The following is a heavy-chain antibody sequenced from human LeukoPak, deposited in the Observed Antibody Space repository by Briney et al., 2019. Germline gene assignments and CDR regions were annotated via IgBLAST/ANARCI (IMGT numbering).Heavy chain of an antibody. CDR2: IHESGST. CDR1: GVSMSNNNW. CDR3: ARHEGFSQKD. V-gene: IGHV4-4*02. Sequence: SETLSLTCAVSGVSMSNNNWWSWVRQPPGKGLEWIGEIHESGSTNYNPSLRSRVTISVDKSKDQFSLKLSSVTAADTAVYYCARHEGFSQKDWGQGTQVTVS. J-gene: IGHJ4*02.